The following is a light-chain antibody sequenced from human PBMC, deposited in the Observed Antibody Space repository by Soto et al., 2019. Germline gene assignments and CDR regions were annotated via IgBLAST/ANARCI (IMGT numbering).Light chain of an antibody. CDR1: QTISRN. CDR3: QHYDNWPPCT. CDR2: GAS. Sequence: HSLAILAVSKGERVNLSSRARQTISRNLARYQQKPGQAPRLRIYGASTRATDIPARSSGSGSGTEFTLTISILLSEDFAVYDCQHYDNWPPCTFG. V-gene: IGKV3-15*01. J-gene: IGKJ2*02.